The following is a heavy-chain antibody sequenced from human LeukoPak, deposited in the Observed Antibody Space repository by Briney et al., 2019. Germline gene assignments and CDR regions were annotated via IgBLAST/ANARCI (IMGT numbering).Heavy chain of an antibody. V-gene: IGHV5-51*01. CDR2: IYPGDSDT. CDR3: ARASDYSSSWYGDAFDI. CDR1: GYSFTSYW. D-gene: IGHD6-13*01. J-gene: IGHJ3*02. Sequence: GESLKISCKGSGYSFTSYWIGWVRHMPGKGLEWRGIIYPGDSDTRYSPSFQGQVTISADKSISTAYLQWSSLKASDTAMYYCARASDYSSSWYGDAFDIWGQGRMVTVSS.